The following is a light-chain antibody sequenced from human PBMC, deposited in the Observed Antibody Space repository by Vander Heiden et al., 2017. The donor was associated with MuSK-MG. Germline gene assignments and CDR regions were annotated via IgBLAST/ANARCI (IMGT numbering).Light chain of an antibody. CDR3: QQSYSTPVT. CDR1: QKMNTF. CDR2: SAS. Sequence: IQVTQSPSSLSAYVGERVTSICRSGQKMNTFLNWYQLSPGRAPKLLINSASSLQGGVPSRFNGSGSGREFTLSISALQPEDCATYFCQQSYSTPVTFGGGTRVVI. V-gene: IGKV1-39*01. J-gene: IGKJ4*01.